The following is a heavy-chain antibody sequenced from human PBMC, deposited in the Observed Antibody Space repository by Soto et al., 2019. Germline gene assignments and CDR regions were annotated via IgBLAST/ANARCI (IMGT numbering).Heavy chain of an antibody. CDR2: IYYSAST. CDR3: ARGWWEREGYVMDV. J-gene: IGHJ6*02. Sequence: QVQLQESGPGLVQPSKTLSLTCTVSGGSISSYYWSWIRQPPGKELQYIGYIYYSASTNYNPSIKCGATISDDATTNQFSLTLGSVTAADTAVYYCARGWWEREGYVMDVWGQGDTGSVSS. V-gene: IGHV4-59*08. D-gene: IGHD1-26*01. CDR1: GGSISSYY.